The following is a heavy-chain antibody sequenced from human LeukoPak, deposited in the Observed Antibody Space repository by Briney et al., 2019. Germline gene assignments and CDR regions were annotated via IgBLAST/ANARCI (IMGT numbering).Heavy chain of an antibody. D-gene: IGHD2-15*01. CDR1: GFTFSSYW. V-gene: IGHV3-7*01. Sequence: GGSLRLSCAASGFTFSSYWMSWVRQAPGKGLEWVANIKQDGSEKYYVDSVKGRSTISRDNAKNSLYLQMNSLRAEDTAVYYCASSSGGSWNDAFDIWGQGTMVTVSS. CDR3: ASSSGGSWNDAFDI. J-gene: IGHJ3*02. CDR2: IKQDGSEK.